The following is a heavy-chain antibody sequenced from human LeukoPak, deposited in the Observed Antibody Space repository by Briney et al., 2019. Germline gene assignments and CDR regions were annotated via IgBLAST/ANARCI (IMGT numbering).Heavy chain of an antibody. CDR1: GGSFSGYY. CDR2: INHSGST. J-gene: IGHJ4*02. Sequence: SETLSLTCAVYGGSFSGYYWSWIRQPPGKGPEWIGEINHSGSTNYNPSLKSRVTISVDTSKNQFSLKLSSVTAADTAVYYCARAGYSSGWYVGYWGQGTLVTVSS. V-gene: IGHV4-34*01. D-gene: IGHD6-19*01. CDR3: ARAGYSSGWYVGY.